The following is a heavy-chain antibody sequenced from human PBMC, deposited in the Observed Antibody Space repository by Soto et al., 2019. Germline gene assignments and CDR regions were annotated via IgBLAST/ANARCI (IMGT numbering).Heavy chain of an antibody. Sequence: EVQLLESGGGLVQPGGSLRLSCAASGFTFSSYAMSWVRQAPGKGLEWVSAISGSGGSTYYADSVKGRFTISRDNSKNTQYLQMSSLRAEDTAVDYCAKDRGGSSDYWGQGTLVTVSS. V-gene: IGHV3-23*01. D-gene: IGHD2-15*01. CDR1: GFTFSSYA. J-gene: IGHJ4*02. CDR2: ISGSGGST. CDR3: AKDRGGSSDY.